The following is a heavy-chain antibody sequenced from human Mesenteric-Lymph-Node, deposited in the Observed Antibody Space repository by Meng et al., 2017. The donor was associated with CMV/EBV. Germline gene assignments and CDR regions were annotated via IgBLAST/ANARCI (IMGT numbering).Heavy chain of an antibody. V-gene: IGHV3-15*01. CDR2: IKSKTDGGTT. J-gene: IGHJ4*02. CDR1: GFTFSNAW. CDR3: ARDGVGYCSSTSCLSPFDY. Sequence: GESLKISCAASGFTFSNAWMSWVRQAPGKGLEWVGRIKSKTDGGTTDYAAPVKGRFTISRDDSKNTLYLQMNSLKTEDTAVYYCARDGVGYCSSTSCLSPFDYWGQGTLVTVSS. D-gene: IGHD2-2*03.